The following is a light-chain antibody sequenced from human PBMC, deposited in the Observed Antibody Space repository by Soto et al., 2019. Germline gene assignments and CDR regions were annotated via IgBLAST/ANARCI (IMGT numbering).Light chain of an antibody. CDR3: QKYNTVPRT. V-gene: IGKV1-27*01. Sequence: DIQMTQSPSSLYASVGDRVTITCRASQGISHFLAWYQQKPGKVPKLLIYAASILQSGVPPRFSGSGSGTDFTLTINSLQPEDVATYYCQKYNTVPRTFGQGTKVEI. CDR2: AAS. J-gene: IGKJ1*01. CDR1: QGISHF.